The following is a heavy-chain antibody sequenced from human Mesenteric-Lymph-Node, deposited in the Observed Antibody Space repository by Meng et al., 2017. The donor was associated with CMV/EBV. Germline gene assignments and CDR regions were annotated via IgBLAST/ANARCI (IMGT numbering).Heavy chain of an antibody. J-gene: IGHJ5*02. CDR1: GFTFSYYA. Sequence: GESLKISCEASGFTFSYYAMTWVRQAPGKGLEWVSMISGSGNFINYADSVKGRFTISRDNSKNRVDLQMDSLRGEDTAVYYCAKLYDFWNPSWFDPWGQGTLVTVSS. CDR2: ISGSGNFI. D-gene: IGHD3-3*01. V-gene: IGHV3-23*01. CDR3: AKLYDFWNPSWFDP.